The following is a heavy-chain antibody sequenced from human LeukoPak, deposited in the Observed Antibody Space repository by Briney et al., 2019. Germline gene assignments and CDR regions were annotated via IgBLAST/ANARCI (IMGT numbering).Heavy chain of an antibody. CDR3: ARDWRIEYYYDSSGNYYFDY. V-gene: IGHV3-30-3*01. CDR2: ISYDGSNK. Sequence: PGGSLSLSCAASGFTFSSYAMHWVRQAPGKGLEWVAVISYDGSNKYYADSVKGRFTISRDNSKNTLYLQMNSLRAEDTAVYYCARDWRIEYYYDSSGNYYFDYWGQGTLVTVSS. D-gene: IGHD3-22*01. CDR1: GFTFSSYA. J-gene: IGHJ4*02.